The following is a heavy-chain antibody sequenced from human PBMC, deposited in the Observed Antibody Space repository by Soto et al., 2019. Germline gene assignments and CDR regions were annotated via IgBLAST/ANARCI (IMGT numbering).Heavy chain of an antibody. CDR2: MTPNSGNT. J-gene: IGHJ6*03. CDR1: GYTFTSYD. V-gene: IGHV1-8*01. Sequence: QVQLVQSGAEVKKPGASVKVSCKASGYTFTSYDINWVRQATGQGLEWMGWMTPNSGNTGYAQKFQGRVTMTRNTSISTAYMELSSLRSEDTAVYYCAREGLGQWIRLSVAYYYYMAVWGKGTTVTVSS. CDR3: AREGLGQWIRLSVAYYYYMAV. D-gene: IGHD5-12*01.